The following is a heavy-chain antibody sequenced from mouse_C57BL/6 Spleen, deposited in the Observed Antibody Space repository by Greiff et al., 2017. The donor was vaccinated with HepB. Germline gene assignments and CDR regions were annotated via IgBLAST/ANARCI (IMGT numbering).Heavy chain of an antibody. D-gene: IGHD1-1*01. CDR2: IDPSDSYT. CDR1: GYTFTSYW. CDR3: ARWPNSSYPYYFDY. V-gene: IGHV1-50*01. J-gene: IGHJ2*01. Sequence: QVQLQQPGAELVKPGASVKLSCKASGYTFTSYWMQWVKQRPGQGLEWIGEIDPSDSYTNYNQKFKGKATLTVDTSSSTAYMQLSSLTSEDSAVYYCARWPNSSYPYYFDYWGQGTTLTVSS.